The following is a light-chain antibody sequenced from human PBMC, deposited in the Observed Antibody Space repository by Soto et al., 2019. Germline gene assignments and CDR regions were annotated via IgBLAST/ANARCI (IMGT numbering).Light chain of an antibody. CDR2: GIS. J-gene: IGKJ5*01. CDR1: QSVNSN. Sequence: EIVMTQSPATLSVSPGERATRSCRASQSVNSNYLAWYQQKPGQAPRLLIYGISKRATDIPDRFSGSGSGTEFTLTISSLQPEDFATYYCQQHGQWPITFGQGKRREIK. CDR3: QQHGQWPIT. V-gene: IGKV3D-15*01.